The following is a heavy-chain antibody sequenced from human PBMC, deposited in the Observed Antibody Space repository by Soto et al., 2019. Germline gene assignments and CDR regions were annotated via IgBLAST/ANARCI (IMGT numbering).Heavy chain of an antibody. CDR3: ARSLGELSDEHYFDY. CDR1: GYTFTSYA. D-gene: IGHD3-16*02. V-gene: IGHV1-3*01. Sequence: ASVKVSCKASGYTFTSYAMHWVRQAPGQRLEWMGWINAGNGNTKYSQKFQGRVTITRDTSASTAYMELSSLRSEDTAVYYCARSLGELSDEHYFDYWGQGTLVTVSS. CDR2: INAGNGNT. J-gene: IGHJ4*02.